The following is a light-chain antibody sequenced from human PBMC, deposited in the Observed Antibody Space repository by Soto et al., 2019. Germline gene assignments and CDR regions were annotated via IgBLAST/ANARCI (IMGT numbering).Light chain of an antibody. J-gene: IGKJ1*01. V-gene: IGKV1-39*01. CDR2: ATS. Sequence: DIQMTQSPSSLSASVGDRVSITCRASQDLRSYLNWYQQKPGKAPELLIYATSNLQSGVPPRFSASGSGTDFTLTISSLQPEDFATYYCQQGYSTQWTSGQGTKVEIK. CDR1: QDLRSY. CDR3: QQGYSTQWT.